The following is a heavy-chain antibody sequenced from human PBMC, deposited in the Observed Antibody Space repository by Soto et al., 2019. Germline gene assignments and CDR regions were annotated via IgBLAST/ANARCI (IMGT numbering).Heavy chain of an antibody. Sequence: PGGSLRLSCASSGLPFSNAWMNWVRQAPGKGLEWVGRIKSKTDGGTTDYAAPVKGRFTISRDDSKNTLYLQMNSLKTEDTAVYYCTTGFLEWLYYYGMDVWGQGTTVTVSS. CDR1: GLPFSNAW. D-gene: IGHD3-3*01. CDR3: TTGFLEWLYYYGMDV. V-gene: IGHV3-15*07. CDR2: IKSKTDGGTT. J-gene: IGHJ6*02.